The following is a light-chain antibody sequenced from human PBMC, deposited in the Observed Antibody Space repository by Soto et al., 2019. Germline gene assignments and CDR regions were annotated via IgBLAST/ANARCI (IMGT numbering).Light chain of an antibody. CDR2: DDS. J-gene: IGLJ2*01. CDR3: QLWDSSSDHVV. V-gene: IGLV3-21*02. CDR1: NIGSKS. Sequence: ELTQPPSVSVAPGQTARITCGGNNIGSKSVHWYQQKPGQAPVLVGYDDSDRPSGIPERFSGSNSGNTATLTISRVEAVDEGDYYCQLWDSSSDHVVFGGGTQLT.